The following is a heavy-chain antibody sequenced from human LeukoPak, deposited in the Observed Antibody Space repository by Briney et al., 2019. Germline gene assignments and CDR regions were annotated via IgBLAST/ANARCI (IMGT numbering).Heavy chain of an antibody. D-gene: IGHD6-6*01. V-gene: IGHV3-21*04. CDR3: ARSSDSSSLQYFQH. CDR2: INNVGSHI. Sequence: PGGSLRLSCAASGFTFSSYSMNWVGQAPGKGLEWVSSINNVGSHIYYADSVKGRFTISRDNDKNSLYLQMNSLRAEDTAVYYCARSSDSSSLQYFQHWGQGTLVTVSS. J-gene: IGHJ1*01. CDR1: GFTFSSYS.